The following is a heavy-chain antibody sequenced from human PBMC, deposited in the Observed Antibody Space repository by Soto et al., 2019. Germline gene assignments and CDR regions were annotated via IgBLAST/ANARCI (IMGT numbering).Heavy chain of an antibody. J-gene: IGHJ6*03. CDR3: ARRGEAIPAYYYMDV. V-gene: IGHV4-34*01. Sequence: QVQLQQWGTGLLKPSQTLSLTCAVSGDSLNFYYWSWLRQSPGKGLEWLGEVHRSGDTKYNPSFTSRVTISVDSSRNQLSLELRSVTAADTAIYYCARRGEAIPAYYYMDVWGKETTVTVSS. D-gene: IGHD2-21*01. CDR2: VHRSGDT. CDR1: GDSLNFYY.